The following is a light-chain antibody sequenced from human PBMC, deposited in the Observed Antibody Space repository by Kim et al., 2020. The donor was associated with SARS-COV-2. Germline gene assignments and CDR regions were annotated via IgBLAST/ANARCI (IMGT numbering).Light chain of an antibody. CDR3: QSADSSGTYWV. CDR2: KDS. Sequence: PGQTVRITCSGDALPKQYAYWYQQQPGQAPVLVIYKDSERPSGIPERFSGSSSGTTVTLTISGVQAEDEADYYCQSADSSGTYWVFGGGTQLTVL. CDR1: ALPKQY. V-gene: IGLV3-25*03. J-gene: IGLJ3*02.